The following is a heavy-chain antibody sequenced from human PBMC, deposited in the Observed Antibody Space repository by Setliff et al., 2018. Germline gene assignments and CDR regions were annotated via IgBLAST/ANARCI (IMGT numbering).Heavy chain of an antibody. V-gene: IGHV4-34*01. Sequence: PSETLSLTCAVYGGSFSGYYWSWIRQPPGKGLEWIGEINHSGSTNYNPPLKSRVTISVDTSKNQFSLKLSSVTAADTAVYYCARDRRIVGARHAFDIWGQGTMVTVSS. CDR2: INHSGST. CDR3: ARDRRIVGARHAFDI. CDR1: GGSFSGYY. J-gene: IGHJ3*02. D-gene: IGHD1-26*01.